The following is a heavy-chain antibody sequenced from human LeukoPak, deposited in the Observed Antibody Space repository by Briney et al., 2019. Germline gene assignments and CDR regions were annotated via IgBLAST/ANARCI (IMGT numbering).Heavy chain of an antibody. D-gene: IGHD2-2*01. V-gene: IGHV3-74*01. CDR2: IKSDGSST. CDR3: ARDLQVVPAATSNKYGMDV. Sequence: PGGSPRLSCAASGFTFSSYWMHWVRQAPGKGLVWVSRIKSDGSSTSYAESVKGRFSISRDNAKNALYLHMNSLRAEDTAVYDCARDLQVVPAATSNKYGMDVWGQGTTVSLYS. J-gene: IGHJ6*02. CDR1: GFTFSSYW.